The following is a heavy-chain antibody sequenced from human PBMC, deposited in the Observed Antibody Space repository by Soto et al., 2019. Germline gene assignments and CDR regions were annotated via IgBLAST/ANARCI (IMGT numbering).Heavy chain of an antibody. CDR1: GFTFSSYA. CDR2: ISGSGGST. CDR3: ATRYYDFWSGYYRPYYYYYMDV. Sequence: GGSLRLSCAASGFTFSSYAMSWVRQAPGKGLEWVSAISGSGGSTYYADSVKGRFTISRDNSKNTLYLQMNSLRAEDMAVYYCATRYYDFWSGYYRPYYYYYMDVWGKGTTVTVSS. D-gene: IGHD3-3*01. V-gene: IGHV3-23*01. J-gene: IGHJ6*03.